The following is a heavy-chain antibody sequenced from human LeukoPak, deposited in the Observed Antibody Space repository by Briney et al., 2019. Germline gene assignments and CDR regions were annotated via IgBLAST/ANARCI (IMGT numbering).Heavy chain of an antibody. V-gene: IGHV2-70*01. CDR2: IDWDDDK. Sequence: SGPALVKPTQTLTLTCTFSGFSLSTSGMCVSWIRQPPGKALEWLAPIDWDDDKYYNTSLKTRLTISKDTSKNQVVLTMTNMAPVDTATYYCARILRRYGGYPTYYFDYWGQGTLVTVSS. J-gene: IGHJ4*02. CDR3: ARILRRYGGYPTYYFDY. CDR1: GFSLSTSGMC. D-gene: IGHD5-12*01.